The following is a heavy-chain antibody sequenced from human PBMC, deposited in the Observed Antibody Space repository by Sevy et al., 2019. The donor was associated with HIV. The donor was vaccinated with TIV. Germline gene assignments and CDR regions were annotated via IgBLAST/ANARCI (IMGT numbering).Heavy chain of an antibody. CDR2: IKADNGNI. D-gene: IGHD3-3*01. CDR1: GYSFTNHA. V-gene: IGHV1-3*01. CDR3: AREKGGISGVVAGQFDS. Sequence: ASVKVSCKASGYSFTNHAIQWVRQAPGQGLEWMGWIKADNGNIKYAQKFQDRLTITRDTSATTAYMELRSLRPEDTALYFCAREKGGISGVVAGQFDSWGQRTLVTVSS. J-gene: IGHJ4*02.